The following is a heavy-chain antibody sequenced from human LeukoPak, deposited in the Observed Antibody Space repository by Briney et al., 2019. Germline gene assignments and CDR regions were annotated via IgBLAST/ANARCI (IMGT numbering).Heavy chain of an antibody. Sequence: GGSLRLSCAASEVTFSSYSMNWVCQAPGKGLEWVSSISSSSSYIYYADSVKGRFTISRDNAKNSLYLQMNSLRAEDTAVYYCARVPGYSSSWFDYWGQGTLVTVSS. CDR2: ISSSSSYI. CDR1: EVTFSSYS. J-gene: IGHJ4*02. CDR3: ARVPGYSSSWFDY. D-gene: IGHD6-13*01. V-gene: IGHV3-21*01.